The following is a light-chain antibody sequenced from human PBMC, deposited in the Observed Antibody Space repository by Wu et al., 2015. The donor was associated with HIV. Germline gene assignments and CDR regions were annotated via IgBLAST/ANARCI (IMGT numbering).Light chain of an antibody. CDR3: QKYNTAPWT. CDR2: AAS. Sequence: EIQMTQSPSSLSASVGDRVTITCRASQGITNYLAWYQQKPGKVPKVLIYAASTLQSGAPSRFSGSGSGTDFTLTISSLQPEDVATYYCQKYNTAPWTFGQRDQGGN. J-gene: IGKJ1*01. V-gene: IGKV1-27*01. CDR1: QGITNY.